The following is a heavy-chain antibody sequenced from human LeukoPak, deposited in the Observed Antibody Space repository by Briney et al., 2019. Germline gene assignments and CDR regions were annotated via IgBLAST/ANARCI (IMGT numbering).Heavy chain of an antibody. V-gene: IGHV1-8*01. Sequence: ASVKVSCKASGYTFTSYDINWVRQATGQGLEWMGWMNPNSGNTGYAQKFQGRVTMTRNTSISTACMELSSLRSEDTAVYYCARGASYYYDSSGYYEGYYYYYGMDVWGQGTTVTVSS. CDR3: ARGASYYYDSSGYYEGYYYYYGMDV. CDR1: GYTFTSYD. J-gene: IGHJ6*02. D-gene: IGHD3-22*01. CDR2: MNPNSGNT.